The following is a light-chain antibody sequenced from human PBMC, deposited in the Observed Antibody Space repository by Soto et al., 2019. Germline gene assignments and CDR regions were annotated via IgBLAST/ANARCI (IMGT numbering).Light chain of an antibody. CDR2: EAT. CDR3: CSYAGNPYV. V-gene: IGLV2-23*01. Sequence: QSALTQPASVSGSPGQSITVSCTGTKNNLGSYDLVSWYQKYPDKAPTLLIYEATKRPSGISDRFSGSKSGITASLTISGLQAEDEADYYCCSYAGNPYVFGTGTKVTVL. J-gene: IGLJ1*01. CDR1: KNNLGSYDL.